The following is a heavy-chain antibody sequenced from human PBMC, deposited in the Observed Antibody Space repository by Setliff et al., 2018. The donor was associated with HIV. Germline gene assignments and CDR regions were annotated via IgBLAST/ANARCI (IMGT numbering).Heavy chain of an antibody. Sequence: ASVKVSCKPSGYSSTNHYMHWVRQAPGQGLEWMGVINPTGGSTRNTQKFQGRVAMTRDTSTSTVYMELSSLRSEDTAVYYCASAGAWQRNALDIRGQGTMVTVSS. J-gene: IGHJ3*02. CDR3: ASAGAWQRNALDI. D-gene: IGHD5-12*01. CDR2: INPTGGST. V-gene: IGHV1-46*01. CDR1: GYSSTNHY.